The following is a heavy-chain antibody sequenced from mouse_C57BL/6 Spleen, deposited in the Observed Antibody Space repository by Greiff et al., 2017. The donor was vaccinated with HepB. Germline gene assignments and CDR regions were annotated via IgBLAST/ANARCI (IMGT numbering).Heavy chain of an antibody. CDR3: ARAPFYYGSYYFDY. CDR1: GYSITSGYY. D-gene: IGHD1-1*01. J-gene: IGHJ2*01. Sequence: EVQLQESGPGLVKPSQSLSLTCSVTGYSITSGYYWNWIRQFPGNTLEWMGYISYDGSNNYNPSLKNRISITRDTSKNQFFLKLNSVTTEDTATYYCARAPFYYGSYYFDYWGQGTTLTVSS. CDR2: ISYDGSN. V-gene: IGHV3-6*01.